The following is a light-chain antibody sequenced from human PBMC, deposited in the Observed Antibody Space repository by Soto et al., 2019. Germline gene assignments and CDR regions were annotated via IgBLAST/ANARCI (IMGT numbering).Light chain of an antibody. V-gene: IGKV1-12*01. J-gene: IGKJ4*01. Sequence: DIQMTQSPSSVSASVGDRVTITCRASQGINNWLAWYQQKPGKAPKLLIYTTSSLQSGVPLRFSGSGSGTHITLTIRSLKPEHSATYYCQQANSIPLTFGGGTKVEIK. CDR2: TTS. CDR3: QQANSIPLT. CDR1: QGINNW.